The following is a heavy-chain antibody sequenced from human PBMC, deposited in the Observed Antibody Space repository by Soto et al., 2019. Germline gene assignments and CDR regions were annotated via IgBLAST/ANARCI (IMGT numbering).Heavy chain of an antibody. J-gene: IGHJ1*01. CDR3: AKDYEDIVVAHPEYFQH. D-gene: IGHD2-21*01. Sequence: HPGGSLRLSCAASGFTFSSYAMSWVRQAPGKGLEWVSAISGSGGSTYYADSVKGRFTISRDNSKNTLYLQMSSLRVDDTAVYYCAKDYEDIVVAHPEYFQHWGQGTLVTVSS. CDR2: ISGSGGST. CDR1: GFTFSSYA. V-gene: IGHV3-23*01.